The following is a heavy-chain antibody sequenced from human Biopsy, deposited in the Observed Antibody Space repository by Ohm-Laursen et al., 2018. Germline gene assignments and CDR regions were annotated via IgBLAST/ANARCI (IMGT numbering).Heavy chain of an antibody. CDR2: ISWNGGTI. V-gene: IGHV3-9*01. CDR1: GFRYDDYA. CDR3: ANACCSGSYYDGFDV. Sequence: SLRLSCTGSGFRYDDYATHWVRQVPGKGLERVSVISWNGGTIGYADSVKGRFTISRDDAKNSLHLQMDSLRPEDTALYYCANACCSGSYYDGFDVWGQGTVVTVSS. J-gene: IGHJ3*01. D-gene: IGHD1-26*01.